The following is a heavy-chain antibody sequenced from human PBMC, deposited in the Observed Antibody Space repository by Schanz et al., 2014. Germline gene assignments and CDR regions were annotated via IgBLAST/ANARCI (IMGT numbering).Heavy chain of an antibody. CDR1: GFIFSDYY. Sequence: VQLVESGGGLVKPGGSLRLSCAASGFIFSDYYMAWIRQVPGKGLEWVSAISGSGGSTYYADSVKGRFTISRDNSKNTLYLQMNSLRAEDTAVYYCAKGRFGELSAFDIWGQGTMVTVSS. CDR2: ISGSGGST. CDR3: AKGRFGELSAFDI. J-gene: IGHJ3*02. D-gene: IGHD3-10*01. V-gene: IGHV3-23*04.